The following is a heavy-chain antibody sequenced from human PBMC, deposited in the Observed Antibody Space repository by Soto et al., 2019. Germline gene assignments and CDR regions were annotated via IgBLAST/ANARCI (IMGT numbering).Heavy chain of an antibody. J-gene: IGHJ6*04. CDR1: GGTFSSYA. V-gene: IGHV1-69*13. CDR3: AIGVERYYGMDG. CDR2: IIPTFGTA. Sequence: SVKVSCKASGGTFSSYAISWVRQAPGQGLEWMGGIIPTFGTANYAQKFQGRVTITADESTSTAYMELSSLRSEDTAVYYWAIGVERYYGMDGWSKRTTVTVSS. D-gene: IGHD2-21*01.